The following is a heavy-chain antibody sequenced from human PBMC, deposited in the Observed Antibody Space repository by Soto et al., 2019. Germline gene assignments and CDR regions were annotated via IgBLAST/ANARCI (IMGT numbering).Heavy chain of an antibody. V-gene: IGHV2-5*02. CDR2: IYWDDDK. CDR3: AQLVVVATSTDLAEYFQH. J-gene: IGHJ1*01. CDR1: GFSLSTSGVG. Sequence: SGPTLVKPTQTLTLTCTFSGFSLSTSGVGVGWIRQPPGKALEWLALIYWDDDKRYSPSLKSRLTITKDTSKNQVVLTMTNMDPVDTATYYCAQLVVVATSTDLAEYFQHWGQGTLVTVSS. D-gene: IGHD2-15*01.